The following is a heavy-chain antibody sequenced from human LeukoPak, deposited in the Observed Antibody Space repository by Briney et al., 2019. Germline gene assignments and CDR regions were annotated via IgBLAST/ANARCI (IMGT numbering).Heavy chain of an antibody. V-gene: IGHV3-7*03. CDR1: GFTFSSYW. CDR2: IKQDGSEK. Sequence: GGSLRLSCAASGFTFSSYWMSWVRQAPGKGLEWVANIKQDGSEKYYVDSVKGRFTISRDNAKNSLYLQMNSLRAEDTAAYYCATSGTWYKQYYFDYWGQGSLVTVSS. D-gene: IGHD6-13*01. CDR3: ATSGTWYKQYYFDY. J-gene: IGHJ4*02.